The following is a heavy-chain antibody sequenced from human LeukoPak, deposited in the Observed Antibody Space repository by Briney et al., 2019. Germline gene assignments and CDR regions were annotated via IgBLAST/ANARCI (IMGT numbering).Heavy chain of an antibody. CDR3: ATGGHVRVYDSSAYYGHY. D-gene: IGHD3-22*01. J-gene: IGHJ4*02. CDR2: INPNSGGT. Sequence: ASVKVSCKASGYTFTGYYVHWVRQAPGQGLEWMGWINPNSGGTNYAQKFQGRVSMTRDTSISTAYMELRRLRSEDTAVYYCATGGHVRVYDSSAYYGHYWGQGTLVTVSS. CDR1: GYTFTGYY. V-gene: IGHV1-2*02.